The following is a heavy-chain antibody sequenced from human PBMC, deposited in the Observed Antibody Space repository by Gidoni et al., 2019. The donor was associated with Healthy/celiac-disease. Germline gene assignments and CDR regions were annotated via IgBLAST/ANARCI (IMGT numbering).Heavy chain of an antibody. Sequence: QVQLVQSGAEVKKPGASAKVASKASGSAVTSYGISWLRQAPGQGLEWMGLIRADNGNTNYAQKLQGRVTMTTDTSTSTAYMELRSLRSDDTAVYYCARDATRGLSNWFDPWGQGTLVTVSS. V-gene: IGHV1-18*01. CDR3: ARDATRGLSNWFDP. J-gene: IGHJ5*02. D-gene: IGHD3-10*01. CDR1: GSAVTSYG. CDR2: IRADNGNT.